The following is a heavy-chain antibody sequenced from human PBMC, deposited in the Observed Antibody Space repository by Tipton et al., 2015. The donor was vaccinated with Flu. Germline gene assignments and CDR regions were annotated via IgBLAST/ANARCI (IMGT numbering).Heavy chain of an antibody. CDR2: IYTSGST. CDR1: GGSISSGSYY. V-gene: IGHV4-61*02. J-gene: IGHJ4*02. Sequence: TLSLTCTVSGGSISSGSYYWSWIRQPAGKGLEWIGRIYTSGSTNYNPSLKSRVTISVDTSKNQFSLKLSSVTAADTAVYYCAREYLFFGELSTAYYFDSWGQGTLLTVSS. D-gene: IGHD3-16*01. CDR3: AREYLFFGELSTAYYFDS.